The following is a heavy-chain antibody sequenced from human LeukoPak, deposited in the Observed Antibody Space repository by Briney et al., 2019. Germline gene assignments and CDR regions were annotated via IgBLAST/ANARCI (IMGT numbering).Heavy chain of an antibody. D-gene: IGHD3-3*01. J-gene: IGHJ6*02. CDR3: ARAKEWSLDYGMDV. V-gene: IGHV1-2*02. CDR1: GYTFTGYY. Sequence: ASVKVSCKASGYTFTGYYMHWVRQAPGQELEWMGWINPNSGGTNYAQKFQGRVTMTRDTSISTAYMELSRLRSDDTAVYYCARAKEWSLDYGMDVWGQGTTVTVSS. CDR2: INPNSGGT.